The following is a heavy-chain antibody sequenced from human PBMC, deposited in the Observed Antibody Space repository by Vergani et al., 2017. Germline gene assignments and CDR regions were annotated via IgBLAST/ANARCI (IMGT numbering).Heavy chain of an antibody. D-gene: IGHD3-9*01. Sequence: EVQLVESGGGLVQPGGSLRLSCSASGFTFSSYAMHWVRQAPGKGLEYVSAISSNGGSTYYADSVKGRFTISRDNSKNTLYLQMSSLRAEDTAVYYCVKDHSRLRYFDWLHAYYFDYWGQGTLVTVSS. V-gene: IGHV3-64D*06. J-gene: IGHJ4*02. CDR2: ISSNGGST. CDR1: GFTFSSYA. CDR3: VKDHSRLRYFDWLHAYYFDY.